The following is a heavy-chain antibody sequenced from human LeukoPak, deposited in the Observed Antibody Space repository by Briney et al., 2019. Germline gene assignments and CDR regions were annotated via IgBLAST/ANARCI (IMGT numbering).Heavy chain of an antibody. D-gene: IGHD7-27*01. Sequence: SETLSLTCTVSGGSINSYYWSWIRQPPGKGLEWIGYIHYSGSTNYNPSLKCQATISVDTSRNQNSLKLTSVTAADTAVYYCARHPTRIWGYYVDYWGQGTLVIVSS. CDR2: IHYSGST. CDR3: ARHPTRIWGYYVDY. J-gene: IGHJ4*02. CDR1: GGSINSYY. V-gene: IGHV4-59*08.